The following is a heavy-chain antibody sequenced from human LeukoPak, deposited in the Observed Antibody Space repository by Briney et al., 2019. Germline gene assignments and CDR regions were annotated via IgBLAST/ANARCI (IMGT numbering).Heavy chain of an antibody. V-gene: IGHV4-59*08. Sequence: TSETLSLTCTVSGGSISSSYWSWIRQAPGKGLEWIGYIYYSGSTSYNPSLKSRVTISVDTSKNQFSLELTSVTAADTAVYYCARHASRYDSSGYYYFDYWGQGTLVTVSS. CDR3: ARHASRYDSSGYYYFDY. D-gene: IGHD3-22*01. CDR2: IYYSGST. CDR1: GGSISSSY. J-gene: IGHJ4*02.